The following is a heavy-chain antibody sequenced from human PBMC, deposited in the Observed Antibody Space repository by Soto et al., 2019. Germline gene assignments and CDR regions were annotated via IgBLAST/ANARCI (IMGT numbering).Heavy chain of an antibody. CDR3: ARDPPLVTGTKAHAFDI. V-gene: IGHV1-69*13. D-gene: IGHD1-7*01. CDR1: GGTFSSYA. J-gene: IGHJ3*02. Sequence: SLKVSCKASGGTFSSYAISWVRQAPGQGLEWMGGIIPIFGTANYAQKFQGRVTITADESTSTAYMELSSLRSEDTAVYYCARDPPLVTGTKAHAFDIWGEGTTVTVSS. CDR2: IIPIFGTA.